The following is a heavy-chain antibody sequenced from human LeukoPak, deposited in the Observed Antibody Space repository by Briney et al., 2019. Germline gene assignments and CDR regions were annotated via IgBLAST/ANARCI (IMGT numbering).Heavy chain of an antibody. V-gene: IGHV1-8*01. D-gene: IGHD3-9*01. CDR1: GYTFTSYD. CDR3: ARGGILTGPYQFDY. J-gene: IGHJ4*02. Sequence: ASVKVSCKASGYTFTSYDINWVRQATGQGLEWMGWMNPNSGNTGYAQKFQGRVTMTRDTSISTAYMELSSLRSEDTAVYYCARGGILTGPYQFDYWGQGTLVTVSS. CDR2: MNPNSGNT.